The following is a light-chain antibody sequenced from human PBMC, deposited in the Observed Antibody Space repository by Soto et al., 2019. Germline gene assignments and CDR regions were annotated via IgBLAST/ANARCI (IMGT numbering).Light chain of an antibody. CDR3: QQYNSYLYT. CDR1: QSMGHW. Sequence: DIQMTQSPSTLSASVGDRVTITCRASQSMGHWVAWYQQKPGKAPKVLIYGASSLESGVPSRFSGSGSGTEFTLTISSLQPDDFATYYCQQYNSYLYTFGQGTKLEIK. J-gene: IGKJ2*01. V-gene: IGKV1-5*03. CDR2: GAS.